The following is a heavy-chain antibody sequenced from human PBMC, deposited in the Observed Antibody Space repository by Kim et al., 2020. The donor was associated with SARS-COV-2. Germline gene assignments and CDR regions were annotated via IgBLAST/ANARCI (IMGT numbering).Heavy chain of an antibody. Sequence: SVKVSCKASGCTFNNYGITWVRQAPGQRLEWMGGIIPSLGTANYAQKFQGRVTFTTDKATGTVYLDLSSLTFDDAAVYYCAREVLDGDFWYFYYWGQGSLVTVPS. CDR1: GCTFNNYG. J-gene: IGHJ4*02. CDR2: IIPSLGTA. D-gene: IGHD3-3*01. V-gene: IGHV1-69*05. CDR3: AREVLDGDFWYFYY.